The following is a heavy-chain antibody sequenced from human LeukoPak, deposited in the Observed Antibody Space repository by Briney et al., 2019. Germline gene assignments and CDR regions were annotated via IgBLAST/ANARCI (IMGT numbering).Heavy chain of an antibody. V-gene: IGHV6-1*01. CDR2: TYYRSKWYN. J-gene: IGHJ6*02. CDR1: GDSVSSNSAA. Sequence: SQTLSLTCAISGDSVSSNSAAWNWIRQSPSRGLEWLGKTYYRSKWYNDYAVSVKSRITITPDTSKNQFSLLLNSVTPEDTAVYYCARAPPLAAAGIYYYYGMDVWGQGTTVTVSS. CDR3: ARAPPLAAAGIYYYYGMDV. D-gene: IGHD6-13*01.